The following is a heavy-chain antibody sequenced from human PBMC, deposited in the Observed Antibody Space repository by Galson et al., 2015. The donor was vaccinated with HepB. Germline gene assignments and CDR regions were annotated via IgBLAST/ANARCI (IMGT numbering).Heavy chain of an antibody. V-gene: IGHV3-30*03. CDR3: AREGRSVGAHFDY. CDR1: GFTFSSYS. CDR2: ISYDGSNK. J-gene: IGHJ4*02. D-gene: IGHD1-26*01. Sequence: SLRLSCAASGFTFSSYSMNWVRQAPGKGLEWVAVISYDGSNKYYADSVKGRFTISRDNSKNTLYLQMNSLRDEDTAVYYCAREGRSVGAHFDYWGQGTLVTVSS.